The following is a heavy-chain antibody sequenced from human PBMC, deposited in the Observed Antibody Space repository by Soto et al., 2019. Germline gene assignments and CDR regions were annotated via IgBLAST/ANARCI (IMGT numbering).Heavy chain of an antibody. V-gene: IGHV4-31*03. CDR1: GGSISSGGYY. D-gene: IGHD4-17*01. CDR2: IYYSGST. Sequence: SETLSPTCTVSGGSISSGGYYWSWIRQHPGKGLEWIGYIYYSGSTYYNPSLKSRVTISVDTSKSQFSLKLSSVTAADTAVYYCARDKATDGPDYGGNSPSNWFDPWGQGTLVTVSS. CDR3: ARDKATDGPDYGGNSPSNWFDP. J-gene: IGHJ5*02.